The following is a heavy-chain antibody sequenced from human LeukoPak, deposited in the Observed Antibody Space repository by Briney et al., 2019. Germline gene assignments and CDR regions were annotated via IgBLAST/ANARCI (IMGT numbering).Heavy chain of an antibody. CDR3: ARDRVAVVGDYYYYYGMDV. CDR2: IYYSGST. Sequence: SQTLSLTCTVSGGSISSGGYYWGWIRQPPGKGLEWIGSIYYSGSTYYNPSLKSRVTISVDTSKNQFSLKLSSVTAADTAVYYCARDRVAVVGDYYYYYGMDVWGQGTTVTVSS. V-gene: IGHV4-39*07. D-gene: IGHD6-19*01. J-gene: IGHJ6*02. CDR1: GGSISSGGYY.